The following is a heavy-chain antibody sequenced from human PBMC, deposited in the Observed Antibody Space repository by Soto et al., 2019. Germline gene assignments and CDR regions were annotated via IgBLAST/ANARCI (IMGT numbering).Heavy chain of an antibody. CDR1: GFAFTTYG. J-gene: IGHJ4*02. CDR3: AKQSGLLLLGDVDY. V-gene: IGHV3-23*01. Sequence: GGSLRLSCAASGFAFTTYGMSWVRQAQGKGLEWISGISGSGGVTKYGDSVKGRFTISRDNSKNTLFLQMNSMTAEDTAFYYCAKQSGLLLLGDVDYWGQGTLVTVSS. D-gene: IGHD3-22*01. CDR2: ISGSGGVT.